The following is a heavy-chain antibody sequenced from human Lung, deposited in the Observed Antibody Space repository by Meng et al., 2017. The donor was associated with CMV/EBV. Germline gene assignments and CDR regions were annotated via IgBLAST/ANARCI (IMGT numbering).Heavy chain of an antibody. D-gene: IGHD2-2*02. Sequence: SXXVSXKASGGTFSSYTINWVRQAPGQGLEWMGGIIPILGIANSAQKFQGRVTITADKSTSTAYVELSSLKSEDTAVYYCATSVYCSTTNCYTYYGLDVXHQGTTITVSS. J-gene: IGHJ6*02. CDR1: GGTFSSYT. V-gene: IGHV1-69*10. CDR2: IIPILGIA. CDR3: ATSVYCSTTNCYTYYGLDV.